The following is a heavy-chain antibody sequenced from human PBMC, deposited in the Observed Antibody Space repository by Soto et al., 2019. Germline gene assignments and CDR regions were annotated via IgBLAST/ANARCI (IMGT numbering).Heavy chain of an antibody. CDR2: ISGSGDNT. D-gene: IGHD3-22*01. J-gene: IGHJ4*02. CDR1: GLIFSDYA. CDR3: AKDRPNYYDSSGYLDY. V-gene: IGHV3-23*01. Sequence: PGGSLRLSCAASGLIFSDYAMSWVRQAPGKGLECVACISGSGDNTFYADSVKGRFTISRDNSKNTLSLHMNSLRVDDTAVYFCAKDRPNYYDSSGYLDYWGQGTLVTVSS.